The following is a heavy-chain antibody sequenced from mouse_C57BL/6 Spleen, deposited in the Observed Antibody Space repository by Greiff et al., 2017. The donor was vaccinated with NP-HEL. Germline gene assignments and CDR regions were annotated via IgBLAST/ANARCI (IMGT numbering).Heavy chain of an antibody. J-gene: IGHJ2*01. CDR2: IDPSDSET. Sequence: VQLQQSGAELVRPGSSVKLSCKASGYTFTSYWMHWVKQRPIQGLEWIGNIDPSDSETHYNQKFKDKATLTVDKSSSTAYMQLSSLTSEDSAVYYWAREGRGNGYFDYWGQGTTLTVSS. V-gene: IGHV1-52*01. CDR3: AREGRGNGYFDY. CDR1: GYTFTSYW.